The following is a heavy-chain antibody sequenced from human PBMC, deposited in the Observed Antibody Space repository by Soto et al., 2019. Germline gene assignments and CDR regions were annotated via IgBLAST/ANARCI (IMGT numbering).Heavy chain of an antibody. CDR2: IWYDGSNK. J-gene: IGHJ6*02. CDR3: ARDSPGWLRVLRESYYYCMVV. V-gene: IGHV3-33*01. Sequence: GGSLRLSCAASGFTFSSYGMHWVRQAPGKGLEWVAGIWYDGSNKYYADCVKGRFTISRDNSKNTLYLQMSSLRAEDTAVYYCARDSPGWLRVLRESYYYCMVVWGQGTTVTVSS. CDR1: GFTFSSYG. D-gene: IGHD5-12*01.